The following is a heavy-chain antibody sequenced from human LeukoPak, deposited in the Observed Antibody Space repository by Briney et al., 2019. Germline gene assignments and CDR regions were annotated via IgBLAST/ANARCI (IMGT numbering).Heavy chain of an antibody. V-gene: IGHV3-30*02. CDR1: GFTFSSYG. CDR3: ARRYCSGGSCSNEYYFDY. Sequence: GGSLRLSCAASGFTFSSYGMHWVRQAPGKGLEWVAFIRYDGSNKYYADSVKGRFTISRDNSKNTLYLQMNSLRAEDTAVYYCARRYCSGGSCSNEYYFDYWGQGTLVTVSS. D-gene: IGHD2-15*01. J-gene: IGHJ4*02. CDR2: IRYDGSNK.